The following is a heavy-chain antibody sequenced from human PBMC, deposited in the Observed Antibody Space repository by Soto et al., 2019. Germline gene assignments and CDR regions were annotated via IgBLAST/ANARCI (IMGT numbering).Heavy chain of an antibody. CDR2: IKQDGTEK. D-gene: IGHD5-12*01. CDR1: GFTFSNNW. CDR3: ASVAI. V-gene: IGHV3-7*01. J-gene: IGHJ4*02. Sequence: EVQLVESGGGLVQPGGPLRLSCAASGFTFSNNWMSWVRQAPGKGLEWVANIKQDGTEKNYVDSVRGRFTISRDNAKNSLDLQMNSPTAEDTAVYYCASVAIWGQGTLVTVSS.